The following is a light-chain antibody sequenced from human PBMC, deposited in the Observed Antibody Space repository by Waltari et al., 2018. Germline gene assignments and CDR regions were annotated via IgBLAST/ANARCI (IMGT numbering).Light chain of an antibody. CDR3: QSADASGTYKL. V-gene: IGLV3-25*03. J-gene: IGLJ2*01. CDR2: IDT. CDR1: AMPRQF. Sequence: SSELPQQPSGSVSPGQTARITCSGDAMPRQFASWYHQKPGQAPVIVIYIDTGRPSEIPERFSGSSSGTTVTLTISGVQAEDEAYYYCQSADASGTYKLFGGGTKLTVL.